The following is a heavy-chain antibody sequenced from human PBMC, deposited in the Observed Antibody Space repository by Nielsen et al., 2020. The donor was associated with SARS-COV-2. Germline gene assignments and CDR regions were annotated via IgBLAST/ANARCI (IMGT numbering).Heavy chain of an antibody. Sequence: GGSLRLSCAASGFTVGSNYMSWVRQAPGKGLEWVSVIYSGGSTYYADSVKGRFTISRDNSKNTLYLQMNSLRAEDTAVYYCARVDDYGDYGGIDYWGQGTLVTVSS. CDR2: IYSGGST. V-gene: IGHV3-53*01. CDR3: ARVDDYGDYGGIDY. D-gene: IGHD4-17*01. J-gene: IGHJ4*02. CDR1: GFTVGSNY.